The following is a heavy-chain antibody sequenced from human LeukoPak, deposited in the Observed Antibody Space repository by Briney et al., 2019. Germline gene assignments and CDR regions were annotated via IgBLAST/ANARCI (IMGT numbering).Heavy chain of an antibody. Sequence: SQTLSLTCTVSGGSISGGSYYWSWIRQPAGKGLEWIGRIYTSGSTNYNPSLKSRVTISVDTSKNQFSLKLSSVTAADTAVYYCARGSPLWFGELLSWWFDPWGQGTLVTVSS. D-gene: IGHD3-10*01. CDR3: ARGSPLWFGELLSWWFDP. V-gene: IGHV4-61*02. CDR2: IYTSGST. J-gene: IGHJ5*02. CDR1: GGSISGGSYY.